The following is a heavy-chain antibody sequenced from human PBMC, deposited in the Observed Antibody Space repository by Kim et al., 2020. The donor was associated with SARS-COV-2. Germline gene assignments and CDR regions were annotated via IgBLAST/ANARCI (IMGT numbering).Heavy chain of an antibody. CDR1: GGTFSSYA. CDR2: IIPIFGTA. J-gene: IGHJ3*02. V-gene: IGHV1-69*13. Sequence: SVKVSCKASGGTFSSYAISWVRQAPGQGLEWMGGIIPIFGTANYAQKFQGRVTITADESTSTAYMELSSLRSEDTAVYYCARDHPRSTEGHYDSSPFDIWGQGTMVTVSS. CDR3: ARDHPRSTEGHYDSSPFDI. D-gene: IGHD3-22*01.